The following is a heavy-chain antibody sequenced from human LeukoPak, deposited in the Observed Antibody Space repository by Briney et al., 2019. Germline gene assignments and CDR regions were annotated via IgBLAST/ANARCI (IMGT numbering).Heavy chain of an antibody. Sequence: GGSLRLSCAASGFTFSSYAMSWVRQAPWKGLEWVSATSGSGGSTYYADSVKGRFTISRDNSKNTLYLQMNSLRAEDTAVYYCARDLSFGSWYQSRWFDPWGQGTLVTVSS. CDR3: ARDLSFGSWYQSRWFDP. CDR1: GFTFSSYA. CDR2: TSGSGGST. D-gene: IGHD6-13*01. J-gene: IGHJ5*02. V-gene: IGHV3-23*01.